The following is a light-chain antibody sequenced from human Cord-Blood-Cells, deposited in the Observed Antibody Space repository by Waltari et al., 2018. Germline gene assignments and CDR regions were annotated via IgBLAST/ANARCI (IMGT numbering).Light chain of an antibody. CDR3: CSYAGSSTYV. J-gene: IGLJ1*01. CDR1: NSVVGSYNL. Sequence: QSALPQPASVSGSTRQQITISCPGTNSVVGSYNLIYWYQQHPGKAPKLMIYEGSKRPAGVSNRFSVSKSGNTASLTISGLQAEDEADYYCCSYAGSSTYVFGPGTKVTVL. CDR2: EGS. V-gene: IGLV2-23*01.